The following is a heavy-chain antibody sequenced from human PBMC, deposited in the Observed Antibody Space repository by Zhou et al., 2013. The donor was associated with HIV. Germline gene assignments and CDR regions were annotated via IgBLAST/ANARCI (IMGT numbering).Heavy chain of an antibody. J-gene: IGHJ2*01. V-gene: IGHV1-69*04. CDR2: IIPILGIA. CDR3: ASVSCSSASCYTDSNWYFDL. Sequence: QVQLVQSGAEVKKPGSSVKVSCKASGGTFSSYAISWVRQAPGQGLEWMGRIIPILGIANYAQKFQGRVTITADKSTSTAYMELSSLRSEDTAVYYCASVSCSSASCYTDSNWYFDLWGRGTLVTVSS. CDR1: GGTFSSYA. D-gene: IGHD2-2*02.